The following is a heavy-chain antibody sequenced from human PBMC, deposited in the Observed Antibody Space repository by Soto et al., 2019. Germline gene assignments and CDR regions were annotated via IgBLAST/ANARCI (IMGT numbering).Heavy chain of an antibody. D-gene: IGHD5-12*01. CDR1: GYTFTSYY. Sequence: ASVEVSCKASGYTFTSYYMQWVRQAPGQGLEWKGWINPNSGDTNYAQKYQDWDTMTREMSTRTADRELSRLRADDTAGNYCAASYDTVAVFLPVFWGQGTMVTVSS. V-gene: IGHV1-2*04. CDR3: AASYDTVAVFLPVF. CDR2: INPNSGDT. J-gene: IGHJ3*01.